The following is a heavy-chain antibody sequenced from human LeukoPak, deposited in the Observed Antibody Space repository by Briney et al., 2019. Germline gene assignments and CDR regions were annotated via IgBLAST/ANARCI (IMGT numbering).Heavy chain of an antibody. CDR2: ISSGSEDT. Sequence: GGSLRLSCAASGFTFSAYSMTWIRQAPGKGLEWVSYISSGSEDTLHADSVKGRFTISRDNAKNSLYLQMNSLTAEDTAVYYCVGPPCLRGGYCSTNSWGQGTLVTVDS. J-gene: IGHJ4*02. D-gene: IGHD2-2*01. CDR1: GFTFSAYS. V-gene: IGHV3-11*03. CDR3: VGPPCLRGGYCSTNS.